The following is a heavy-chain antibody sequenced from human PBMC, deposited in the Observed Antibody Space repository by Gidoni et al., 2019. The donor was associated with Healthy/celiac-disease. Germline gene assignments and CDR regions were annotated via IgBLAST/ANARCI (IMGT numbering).Heavy chain of an antibody. CDR2: ISGSGGST. CDR3: AKDPDSSSWWNYFDY. V-gene: IGHV3-23*01. Sequence: EVQLLESGGGLVQPGGSLRLSCAASGFPFSSYAMSWVRQAPGKGLEWVSAISGSGGSTYYADSVKGRFTISRDNSKNTLYLQMNSLRAEDTAVYYCAKDPDSSSWWNYFDYWGQGTLVTVSS. J-gene: IGHJ4*02. CDR1: GFPFSSYA. D-gene: IGHD6-13*01.